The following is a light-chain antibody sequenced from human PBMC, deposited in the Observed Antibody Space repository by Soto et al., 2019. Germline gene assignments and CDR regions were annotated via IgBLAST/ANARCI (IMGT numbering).Light chain of an antibody. Sequence: SALNPAPYVSWGPGPGVTHFLHWDSPKKGSTYDVQWYQQLPGTAPKLLIHGNTNRPSGVPDRFSGSKSGTSASLAITGLQADDEADYSCQSYDDSLSVHYVFGTGTKATVL. J-gene: IGLJ1*01. CDR3: QSYDDSLSVHYV. V-gene: IGLV1-40*01. CDR1: SPKKGSTYD. CDR2: GNT.